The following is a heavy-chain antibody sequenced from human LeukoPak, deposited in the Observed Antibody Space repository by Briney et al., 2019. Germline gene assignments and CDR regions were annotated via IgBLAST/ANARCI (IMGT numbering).Heavy chain of an antibody. Sequence: GSLRLSCAASGFTFSSYAMHWVCQAPGKGLEWVAFIRYDGSNKYYADSVKGRFTISRDNSKNTLYLQMNSLRAEDTAVYYCAKITDGELRRFDYWGQGTLVTVSS. CDR3: AKITDGELRRFDY. V-gene: IGHV3-30*02. CDR1: GFTFSSYA. D-gene: IGHD1-26*01. J-gene: IGHJ4*02. CDR2: IRYDGSNK.